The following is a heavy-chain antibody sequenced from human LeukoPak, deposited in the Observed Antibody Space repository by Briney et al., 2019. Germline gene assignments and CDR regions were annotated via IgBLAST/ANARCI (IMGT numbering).Heavy chain of an antibody. J-gene: IGHJ4*02. V-gene: IGHV4-31*03. CDR2: IYYSGST. D-gene: IGHD3-22*01. CDR3: ARAPTAHYYDSSGYYSPTYFDY. CDR1: GGSISSGGYY. Sequence: PSQTLSLTCTVSGGSISSGGYYWSWIRQHPGKGLEWIGYIYYSGSTYYNPSLKSRVTISVDTSKNQFSLKLSPVTAADTAVYYCARAPTAHYYDSSGYYSPTYFDYWGQGTLVTVSS.